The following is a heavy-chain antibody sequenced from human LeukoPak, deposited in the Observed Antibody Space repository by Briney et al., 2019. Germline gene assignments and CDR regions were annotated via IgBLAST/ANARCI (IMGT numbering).Heavy chain of an antibody. V-gene: IGHV4-59*01. CDR2: IYYSGST. Sequence: SETQSLTCTVSGGSIRSYYWSWIRQPPGKGLEWIGYIYYSGSTYYNPSLKSRVTISVDTSKNQFSLKLSSVTAADTAVYYCARGPYSYGYNWFDPWGQGTLVTVSS. CDR3: ARGPYSYGYNWFDP. J-gene: IGHJ5*02. CDR1: GGSIRSYY. D-gene: IGHD5-18*01.